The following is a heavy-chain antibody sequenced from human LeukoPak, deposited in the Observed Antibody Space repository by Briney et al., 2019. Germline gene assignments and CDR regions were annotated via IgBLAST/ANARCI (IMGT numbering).Heavy chain of an antibody. CDR2: ISTYSANA. Sequence: GASVKVSCKASGYLFISHGLTWVRQATGQGLEWMGWISTYSANATYAQNFQGRVTMTTDTSTETAYLELSSLRSDDTAVYYCALSGTRYNSAWCRIWGQGTLVTVSS. CDR1: GYLFISHG. V-gene: IGHV1-18*01. D-gene: IGHD6-19*01. CDR3: ALSGTRYNSAWCRI. J-gene: IGHJ4*02.